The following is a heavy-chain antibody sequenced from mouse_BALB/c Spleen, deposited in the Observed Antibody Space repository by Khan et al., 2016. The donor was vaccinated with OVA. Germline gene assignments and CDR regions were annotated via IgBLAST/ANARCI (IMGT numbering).Heavy chain of an antibody. CDR1: GFSLNNYS. D-gene: IGHD2-4*01. J-gene: IGHJ3*01. CDR2: IWSAGST. Sequence: VQLQESGPGLVQPSQSLSITCTVSGFSLNNYSVHWVRQSPGKGLEWLGVIWSAGSTDYNAAFISRLTISKDNSRSQVFFKMNSLQSNDTAIYYCVRRGYDYGRGALFAYWGQGTLVTVSA. CDR3: VRRGYDYGRGALFAY. V-gene: IGHV2-2*03.